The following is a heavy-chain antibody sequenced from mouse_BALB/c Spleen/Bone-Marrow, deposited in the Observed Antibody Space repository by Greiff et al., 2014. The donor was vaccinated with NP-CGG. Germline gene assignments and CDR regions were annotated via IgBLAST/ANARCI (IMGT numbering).Heavy chain of an antibody. CDR2: IDPADGNT. CDR3: ASYYYGSGYGFAY. Sequence: EVQLQQSGAELVKPGASVKLSCTASGFNIKDTYMHWVKQRPEQGLEWIGRIDPADGNTKYDPKFQGKATITADTSSNTAYLQLSTLTSEDTAVYYCASYYYGSGYGFAYGGQGTLVTVSA. J-gene: IGHJ3*01. D-gene: IGHD1-1*01. CDR1: GFNIKDTY. V-gene: IGHV14-3*02.